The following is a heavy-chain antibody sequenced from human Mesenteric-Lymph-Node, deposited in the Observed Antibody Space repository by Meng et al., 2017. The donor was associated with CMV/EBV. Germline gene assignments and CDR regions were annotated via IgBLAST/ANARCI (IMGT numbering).Heavy chain of an antibody. CDR2: MNPNNGDT. CDR3: ARGWGTTWP. CDR1: GYTFTGTH. J-gene: IGHJ5*02. Sequence: ASVKVSCKASGYTFTGTHIHWVRQAPGQGLERMGRMNPNNGDTDYAQKFQGRVTITRDTSITTVYMELSSLTSEDTAVYYCARGWGTTWPWGQGTLVTVSS. D-gene: IGHD3-16*01. V-gene: IGHV1-8*03.